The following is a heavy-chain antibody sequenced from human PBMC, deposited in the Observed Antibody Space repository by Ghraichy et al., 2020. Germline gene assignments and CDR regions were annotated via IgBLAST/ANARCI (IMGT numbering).Heavy chain of an antibody. Sequence: SQTLSLTCTVSGGSISSYYWSWIRQPPGKGLEWIGYIYYSGSTNYNPSLKSRVTISVDTSKNQFSLKLSSVTAADTAVYYCARQTTVLYSGYYGMDVWGQGTTVTVSS. CDR1: GGSISSYY. CDR2: IYYSGST. V-gene: IGHV4-59*08. J-gene: IGHJ6*02. D-gene: IGHD4-17*01. CDR3: ARQTTVLYSGYYGMDV.